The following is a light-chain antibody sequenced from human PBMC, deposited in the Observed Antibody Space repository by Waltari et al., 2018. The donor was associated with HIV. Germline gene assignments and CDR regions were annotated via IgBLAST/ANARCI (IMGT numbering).Light chain of an antibody. Sequence: QSALAQPASVSGSPGQSITFSCTGTRSDLGDYNYVSWYQKHQDKAPIVIIYRVKSRPSGAADRCSGSKSGNTASLTSSGLQAEDEADYYCSSYTTSNTYVFGRGTTVSVL. V-gene: IGLV2-14*01. J-gene: IGLJ1*01. CDR3: SSYTTSNTYV. CDR2: RVK. CDR1: RSDLGDYNY.